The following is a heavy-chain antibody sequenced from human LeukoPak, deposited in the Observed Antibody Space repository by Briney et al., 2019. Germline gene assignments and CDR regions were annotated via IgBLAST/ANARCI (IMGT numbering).Heavy chain of an antibody. CDR1: GLTFSSYA. CDR2: ISVSGGST. Sequence: PGVSLRLSCAGSGLTFSSYAMSWVRQDPGKGLEWVSVISVSGGSTYYADSVKGRFTISRDNSKNTLYLQMNSLRGEDTAVYYCAKPQWSTDDAFDFWGQGTMVTVSS. J-gene: IGHJ3*01. D-gene: IGHD2-8*01. CDR3: AKPQWSTDDAFDF. V-gene: IGHV3-23*01.